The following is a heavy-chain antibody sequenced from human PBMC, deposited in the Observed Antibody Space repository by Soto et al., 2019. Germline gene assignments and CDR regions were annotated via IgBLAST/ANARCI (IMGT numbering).Heavy chain of an antibody. CDR1: GGYISPYS. CDR2: VSHSGRT. V-gene: IGHV4-59*01. D-gene: IGHD4-17*01. Sequence: LETLSLACTISGGYISPYSWAWIRQSPGKGLEWIGYVSHSGRTFYTPSLKSRLTMSLDTSRSQFSLRLKSVSAADTAVYYCARLLGGNDDYGGGFAPWGQGTLVTVSS. J-gene: IGHJ5*02. CDR3: ARLLGGNDDYGGGFAP.